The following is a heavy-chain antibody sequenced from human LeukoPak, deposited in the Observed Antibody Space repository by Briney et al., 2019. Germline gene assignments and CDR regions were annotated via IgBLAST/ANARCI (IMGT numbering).Heavy chain of an antibody. CDR1: GGSMSSYY. CDR2: IYYSGST. V-gene: IGHV4-59*08. J-gene: IGHJ4*02. D-gene: IGHD1-26*01. CDR3: ARRDLLVGAFDH. Sequence: SETLSLTCTVSGGSMSSYYWSWIRQPPGKGLEWIGYIYYSGSTNYNPSLKSRVTISVDTSKNQFSLKLSSVTAADTAVYYCARRDLLVGAFDHWGQGTLVTVSS.